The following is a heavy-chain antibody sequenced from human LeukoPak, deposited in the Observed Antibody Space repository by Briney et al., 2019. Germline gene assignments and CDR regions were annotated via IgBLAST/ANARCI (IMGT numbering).Heavy chain of an antibody. Sequence: SGPTLVNPTQTLTLTCTFSGFSLSTSGVGVGWIRQPPGKALEWLALIYWNDDRRYSPSLKSRLTITKDTSKTQVVLTMTNMDPVDTATYYCAHRLIRGVLRAPLFDYWGQGTLVTVSS. J-gene: IGHJ4*02. V-gene: IGHV2-5*01. CDR3: AHRLIRGVLRAPLFDY. CDR2: IYWNDDR. CDR1: GFSLSTSGVG. D-gene: IGHD3-10*01.